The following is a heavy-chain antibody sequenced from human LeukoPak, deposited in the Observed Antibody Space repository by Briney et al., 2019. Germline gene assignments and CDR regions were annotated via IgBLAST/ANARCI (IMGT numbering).Heavy chain of an antibody. V-gene: IGHV3-30*18. CDR2: ISYDGSNK. J-gene: IGHJ5*02. CDR1: GFIFNSYG. Sequence: GGSLRLSCAASGFIFNSYGMRWVRQAPGKGLEWVAVISYDGSNKYYADSVKGRFAISRDNSKNTLYLQMNSLRAEDTAVYYCAKDSSTWYGWFDPWGQGTLATVSS. CDR3: AKDSSTWYGWFDP. D-gene: IGHD6-13*01.